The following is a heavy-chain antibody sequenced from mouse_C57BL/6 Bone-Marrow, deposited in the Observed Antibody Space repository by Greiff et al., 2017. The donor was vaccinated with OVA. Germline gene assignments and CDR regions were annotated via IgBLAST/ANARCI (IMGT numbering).Heavy chain of an antibody. CDR1: GFNIKDDY. CDR2: IDPENGDT. CDR3: TTDSSGLY. Sequence: EVQGVESGAELVRPGASVKLSCTASGFNIKDDYMHWVKQRPEQGLEWIGWIDPENGDTEYASKFQGKATITADTSSNTAYLQLSSLTSEDTAVYYCTTDSSGLYWGQGTTLTVSS. J-gene: IGHJ2*01. V-gene: IGHV14-4*01. D-gene: IGHD3-2*02.